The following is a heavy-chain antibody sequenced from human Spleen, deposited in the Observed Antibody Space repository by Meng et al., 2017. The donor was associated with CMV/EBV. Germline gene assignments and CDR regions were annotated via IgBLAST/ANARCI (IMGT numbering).Heavy chain of an antibody. J-gene: IGHJ5*02. Sequence: QLRLQEAGPGLVKSSETLFLTFFVSAGPISGYYWSWIRQPAGKVLEWIGRIYTSGSTHYNPSLKSRLTMSVDLAKNQISLKLSSVTAADTAVYFWSRRSGGYYWFEDWSQGTLVTVSS. D-gene: IGHD2-15*01. CDR3: SRRSGGYYWFED. V-gene: IGHV4-4*07. CDR1: AGPISGYY. CDR2: IYTSGST.